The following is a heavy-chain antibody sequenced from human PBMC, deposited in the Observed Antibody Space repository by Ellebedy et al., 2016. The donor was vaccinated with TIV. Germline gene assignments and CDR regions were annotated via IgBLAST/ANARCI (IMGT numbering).Heavy chain of an antibody. CDR1: GFGFSDYC. Sequence: GESLKISCAASGFGFSDYCMTWVRQGPGKGLEWVARILQDGNGKYYVDSVKGRFTISRDNARYSVYLQMSSLRAEDTAMYYCARDDYFGSGRVWSPIDLWGQGTLVTVSS. CDR2: ILQDGNGK. V-gene: IGHV3-7*01. CDR3: ARDDYFGSGRVWSPIDL. J-gene: IGHJ1*01. D-gene: IGHD3-10*01.